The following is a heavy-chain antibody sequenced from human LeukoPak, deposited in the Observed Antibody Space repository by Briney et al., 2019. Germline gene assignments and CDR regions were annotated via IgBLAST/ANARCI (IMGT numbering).Heavy chain of an antibody. J-gene: IGHJ4*02. CDR3: AKVEATIAVRRGWYFDY. V-gene: IGHV3-23*01. CDR1: GFTFSSYA. D-gene: IGHD5-12*01. Sequence: GGSLRLSCAASGFTFSSYAMSWVRQAPGKGLEWVSAISGSGGSTYYADSVKGRFTISRDNSKNTLYLQMNSLRAEDTAVYYCAKVEATIAVRRGWYFDYWGQGTLVTASS. CDR2: ISGSGGST.